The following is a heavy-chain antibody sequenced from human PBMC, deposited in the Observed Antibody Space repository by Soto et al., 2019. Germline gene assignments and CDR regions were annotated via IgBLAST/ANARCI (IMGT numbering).Heavy chain of an antibody. CDR2: ISYDGSNK. D-gene: IGHD3-3*01. J-gene: IGHJ6*02. V-gene: IGHV3-30-3*01. CDR3: ARDSDFWSGYYSVYYYYYGMDV. Sequence: GGSLRLSCAASGFTFSSYAMHWVRQAPGKGLEWVAVISYDGSNKYYADSVKGRFTISRDNSKNTLYLQMNSLRAEDTAVYYCARDSDFWSGYYSVYYYYYGMDVWGQGTTVTVSS. CDR1: GFTFSSYA.